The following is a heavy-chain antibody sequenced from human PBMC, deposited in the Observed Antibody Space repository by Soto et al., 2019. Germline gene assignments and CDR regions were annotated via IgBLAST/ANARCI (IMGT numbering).Heavy chain of an antibody. CDR3: ARDHLYAFDY. J-gene: IGHJ4*02. V-gene: IGHV3-48*01. CDR2: ITISSGTI. Sequence: GGSLRLSCAASGFTLSSYNMNWVRQAPGKGLEWLSYITISSGTIYYADSVKGRFTISRDNAKNSLYLQMNSLRAEDTAVYYCARDHLYAFDYWGLGSLVTVSS. D-gene: IGHD4-17*01. CDR1: GFTLSSYN.